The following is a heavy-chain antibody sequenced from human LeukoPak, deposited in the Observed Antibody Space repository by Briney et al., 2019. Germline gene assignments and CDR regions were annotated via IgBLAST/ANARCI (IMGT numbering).Heavy chain of an antibody. D-gene: IGHD2-8*02. CDR1: GYTFTSYY. J-gene: IGHJ4*02. V-gene: IGHV1-46*01. CDR3: AREESGGYFDY. Sequence: ASVKVSCKASGYTFTSYYMHWVRQAPGQGLEWMGLINPSGTGTNYAQKFQGRVTMTRDTSTSTVHMELSGLRSEDTAVYYCAREESGGYFDYWGQGTLVTVSS. CDR2: INPSGTGT.